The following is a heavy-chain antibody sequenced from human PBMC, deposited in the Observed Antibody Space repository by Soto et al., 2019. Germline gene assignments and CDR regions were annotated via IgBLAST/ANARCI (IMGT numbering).Heavy chain of an antibody. D-gene: IGHD3-22*01. CDR3: ALAKDYYDSSGYSNDY. J-gene: IGHJ4*02. Sequence: QVQLVQSGAEVKKPGASVKVSCNASGYTFTSYGISWVRQAPGQGLEWMGWISAYNGNTNYAQKLQGRVTMTTDTSTSTAYMELRSLRSDDTAVYYCALAKDYYDSSGYSNDYWGQGTLVTVSS. CDR2: ISAYNGNT. CDR1: GYTFTSYG. V-gene: IGHV1-18*01.